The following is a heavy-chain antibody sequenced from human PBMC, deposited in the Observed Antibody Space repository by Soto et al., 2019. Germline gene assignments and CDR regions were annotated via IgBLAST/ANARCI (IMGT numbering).Heavy chain of an antibody. CDR2: ISYDGRNK. CDR3: AKDGGNDYYYGMDV. Sequence: GGSLRLSCAASGFTFSSYAMHWVRQAPGKGLEWVAVISYDGRNKYYGDSVKGRFTISRDNSKNTLYLQMNSLRAEDTALYYCAKDGGNDYYYGMDVWGQGTTVTVSS. V-gene: IGHV3-30*18. CDR1: GFTFSSYA. J-gene: IGHJ6*02. D-gene: IGHD2-15*01.